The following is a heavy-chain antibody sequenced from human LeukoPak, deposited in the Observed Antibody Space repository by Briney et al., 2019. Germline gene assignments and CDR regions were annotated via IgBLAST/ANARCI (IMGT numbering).Heavy chain of an antibody. Sequence: GSTVKLSCKASGGTFSSYAISWVRQAPGQGLEWMGGIIPIFGTANYAQQFQGRVTSTADQSTSTAYVELSSRRSEDTAVYYCARASESMDYWGQGTLVTVSS. D-gene: IGHD2/OR15-2a*01. CDR3: ARASESMDY. CDR1: GGTFSSYA. V-gene: IGHV1-69*01. CDR2: IIPIFGTA. J-gene: IGHJ4*02.